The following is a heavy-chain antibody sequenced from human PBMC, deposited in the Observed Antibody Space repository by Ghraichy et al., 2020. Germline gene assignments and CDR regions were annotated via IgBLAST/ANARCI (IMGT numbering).Heavy chain of an antibody. CDR3: ARLASPVGVIPQPALLDY. D-gene: IGHD1-14*01. CDR1: GFSLSTSGVG. J-gene: IGHJ4*02. Sequence: SGPTLVKPTQTLTLTCTFSGFSLSTSGVGVGWIRQPPGKALEWLALIYWNDDKRYSPSLKSRLTITKDTSKNQVVLTMTNMDPVDTATYYCARLASPVGVIPQPALLDYWGQGTLVTVSS. CDR2: IYWNDDK. V-gene: IGHV2-5*01.